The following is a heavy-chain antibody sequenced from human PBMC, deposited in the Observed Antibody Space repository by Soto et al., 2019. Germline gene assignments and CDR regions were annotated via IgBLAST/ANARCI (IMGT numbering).Heavy chain of an antibody. Sequence: PSETLSLTCSFSVASGNSGIYYWGCIRQSPWKGLEWIVSIYHILNTYYNPSLKSRVTMLVDTSKNQFSLKLNSVTAADTAVYYCARLGDLYGVGHNNWFEQWGKGDLVNVSS. V-gene: IGHV4-39*01. J-gene: IGHJ5*02. CDR2: IYHILNT. CDR3: ARLGDLYGVGHNNWFEQ. CDR1: VASGNSGIYY. D-gene: IGHD2-8*01.